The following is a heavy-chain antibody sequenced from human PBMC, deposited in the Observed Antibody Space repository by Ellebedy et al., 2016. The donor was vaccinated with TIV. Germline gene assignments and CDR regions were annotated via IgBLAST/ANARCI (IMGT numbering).Heavy chain of an antibody. CDR2: IYSSGSG. CDR3: ARSGGWYTPYDY. J-gene: IGHJ4*02. CDR1: GDSISGYY. Sequence: MPSETLSLTCTVSGDSISGYYWSWIRQPPGKGLEWIGYIYSSGSGEYNPSLKRRVTMSVETSRGQFSLRLNSVTAADTAVYYCARSGGWYTPYDYWGQGTLVTVSS. D-gene: IGHD6-19*01. V-gene: IGHV4-59*01.